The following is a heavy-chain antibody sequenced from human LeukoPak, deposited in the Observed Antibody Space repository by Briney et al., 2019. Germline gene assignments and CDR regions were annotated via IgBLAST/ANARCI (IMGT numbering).Heavy chain of an antibody. CDR3: ARQEKRWLQSIGWFDP. CDR1: GVSISSSSYY. D-gene: IGHD5-24*01. J-gene: IGHJ5*02. V-gene: IGHV4-39*01. CDR2: IYYSGST. Sequence: PSETLSLTCTVSGVSISSSSYYRGWIRQPPGKGLEWIGSIYYSGSTYYNPSLKSRVTISVDTSKNQFSLKLSSVTAADTAVYYCARQEKRWLQSIGWFDPWGQGTLVTVSS.